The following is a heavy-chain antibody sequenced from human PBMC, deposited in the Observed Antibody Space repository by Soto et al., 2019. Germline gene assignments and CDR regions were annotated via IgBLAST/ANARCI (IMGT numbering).Heavy chain of an antibody. CDR3: ATVLSRYCSSTSCRQFDY. J-gene: IGHJ4*02. V-gene: IGHV1-8*01. CDR1: GYTFTSYD. Sequence: ASVKVSCKASGYTFTSYDINWVRQATGQGLEWMGWMNPNSGNTGYAQKFQGRVTMTEDTSTDTAYMELSSLRSEDTAVYYCATVLSRYCSSTSCRQFDYWGQGTLVTVSS. D-gene: IGHD2-2*01. CDR2: MNPNSGNT.